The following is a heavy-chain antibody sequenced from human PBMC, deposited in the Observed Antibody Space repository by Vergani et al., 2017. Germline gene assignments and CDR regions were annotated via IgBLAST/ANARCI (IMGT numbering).Heavy chain of an antibody. D-gene: IGHD1-1*01. CDR2: ISAYNGNT. Sequence: QVQLVQSGAEVKKPGASVKVSCKASGYTFTSYGISWVRQAPGQGLEWMGWISAYNGNTNYAQKLQGRVTMTTDTSTSTAYMELRSLRSDDTAVYYCARLDGIPGTTLEGGNAFDIWGQGTMVTVSS. CDR3: ARLDGIPGTTLEGGNAFDI. J-gene: IGHJ3*02. V-gene: IGHV1-18*04. CDR1: GYTFTSYG.